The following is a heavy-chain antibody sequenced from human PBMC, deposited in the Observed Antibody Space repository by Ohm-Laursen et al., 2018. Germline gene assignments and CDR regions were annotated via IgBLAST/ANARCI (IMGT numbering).Heavy chain of an antibody. Sequence: ASVKVSCKASGYSFTKYYINWVRQAPGQGLEWVGIINPTGGTASYAEKFQGRVTLTRDMSTSTVYMELSSLRSDDTAVYYCARAITMILVAPGYWGQGTLVTVSS. CDR1: GYSFTKYY. J-gene: IGHJ4*02. CDR3: ARAITMILVAPGY. V-gene: IGHV1-46*01. CDR2: INPTGGTA. D-gene: IGHD3-22*01.